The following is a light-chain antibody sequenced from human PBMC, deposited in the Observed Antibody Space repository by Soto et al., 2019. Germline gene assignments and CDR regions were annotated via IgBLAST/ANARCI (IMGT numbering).Light chain of an antibody. J-gene: IGLJ3*02. CDR3: MIWYASSWV. V-gene: IGLV5-45*03. CDR2: YKSDSDK. CDR1: SGINVGTYR. Sequence: QAVVTQPSSLSASPGASASLTCTLRSGINVGTYRIYWYQQKPGSPPQYLLRYKSDSDKQQGSGVPSRFSGSKDASANVGILLISGLQSEDGADYYCMIWYASSWVFGGGTKLTVL.